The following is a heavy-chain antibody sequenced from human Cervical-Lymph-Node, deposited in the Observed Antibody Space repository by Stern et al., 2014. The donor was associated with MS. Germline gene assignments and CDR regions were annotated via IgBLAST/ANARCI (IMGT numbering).Heavy chain of an antibody. J-gene: IGHJ4*02. CDR3: ARDYAARPEYYFDY. Sequence: VQLVESGGGVVQPGRSLRLSCAASGFTFSSYGMHWVRQAPGKGLEWGAVIWYDGSNKYYADSVKGRFTISRDNSKNTLYLQMNSLRAEDTAVYYCARDYAARPEYYFDYWGQGTLVTVSS. CDR2: IWYDGSNK. D-gene: IGHD6-6*01. CDR1: GFTFSSYG. V-gene: IGHV3-33*01.